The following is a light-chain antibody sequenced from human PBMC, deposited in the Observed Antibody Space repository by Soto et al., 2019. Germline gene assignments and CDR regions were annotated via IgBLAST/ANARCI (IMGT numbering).Light chain of an antibody. CDR2: VDSDGSH. CDR3: QTWGTGIRV. CDR1: SGHSNYA. J-gene: IGLJ3*02. Sequence: QLVVTQSPSASASLGASVKLTCTLSSGHSNYAIAWHQQQPETGPRYLMKVDSDGSHTKGDGIPDRFSGSSSGAERYLTISSLQSEDEADYYCQTWGTGIRVFGGGTKVTVL. V-gene: IGLV4-69*01.